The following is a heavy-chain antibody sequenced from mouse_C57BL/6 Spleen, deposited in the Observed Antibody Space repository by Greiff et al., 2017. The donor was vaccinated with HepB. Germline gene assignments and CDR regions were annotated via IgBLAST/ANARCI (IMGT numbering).Heavy chain of an antibody. Sequence: EVMLVESGGGLVKPGGSLKLSCAASGFTFSSYAMSWVRQTPEKRLEWVATISDGGSYTYYPDNVKGRFTISRDNAKNNLYLQMSHLKSEDTAMYYCARDRYDYDERAWFAYWGQGTLVTVSA. CDR2: ISDGGSYT. D-gene: IGHD2-4*01. CDR3: ARDRYDYDERAWFAY. V-gene: IGHV5-4*01. CDR1: GFTFSSYA. J-gene: IGHJ3*01.